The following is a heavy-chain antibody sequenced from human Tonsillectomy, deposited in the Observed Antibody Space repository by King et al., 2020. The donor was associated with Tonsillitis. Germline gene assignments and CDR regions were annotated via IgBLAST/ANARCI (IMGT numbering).Heavy chain of an antibody. D-gene: IGHD3-10*01. J-gene: IGHJ4*02. Sequence: VQLQESGPGLVKPSQTLSLTCTVSGGSISSGGYYWSWIRQHPGKGLEWIGYIYYSGSAYYNPSLKSRVTISVDTSKNQFSLKLSSVTAADTAVYYCARAIYGSWSYTYYFDYWGQGTLVTVSS. CDR3: ARAIYGSWSYTYYFDY. CDR2: IYYSGSA. V-gene: IGHV4-31*03. CDR1: GGSISSGGYY.